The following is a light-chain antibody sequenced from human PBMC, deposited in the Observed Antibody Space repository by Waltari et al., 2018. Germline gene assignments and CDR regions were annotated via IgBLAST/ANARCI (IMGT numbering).Light chain of an antibody. J-gene: IGLJ2*01. Sequence: QSALTQPASVSGSPGQSITISCTGTSRDIGSYNLVSWYQQHPGKAPKIMIYEGTKRPSGVSNRVSGYRTGNTASLTISGLQAEDEAAYYCCSYAGSSTLIFGGGTKLTVL. CDR3: CSYAGSSTLI. V-gene: IGLV2-23*01. CDR1: SRDIGSYNL. CDR2: EGT.